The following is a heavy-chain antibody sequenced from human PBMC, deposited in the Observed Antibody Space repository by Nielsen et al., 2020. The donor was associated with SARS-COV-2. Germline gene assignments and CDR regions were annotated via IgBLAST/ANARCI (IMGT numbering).Heavy chain of an antibody. J-gene: IGHJ4*02. V-gene: IGHV3-74*03. CDR1: GFIFSNYR. CDR2: INPDDSKT. D-gene: IGHD3-22*01. CDR3: ARLRDDGYYFDTGPYDH. Sequence: GESLKISCAASGFIFSNYRMHWVRQAPGKGLVWVSHINPDDSKTTYADSVKGRFTISRDNAKNTLYLQMNDLRADDTALYYCARLRDDGYYFDTGPYDHWGQGTLVTVSS.